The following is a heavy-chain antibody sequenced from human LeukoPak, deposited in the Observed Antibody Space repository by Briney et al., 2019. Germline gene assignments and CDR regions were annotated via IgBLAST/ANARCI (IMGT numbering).Heavy chain of an antibody. V-gene: IGHV4-59*01. CDR2: IRYSGRT. D-gene: IGHD6-19*01. CDR1: DDSISRDF. J-gene: IGHJ4*02. CDR3: ARLPDVSGGPFDY. Sequence: SETLSHTCTASDDSISRDFWTWIRQPPGKGLEWIGYIRYSGRTEYNPSLKSRVTISIQTSKNQFSLKLTSVTAADTAIYYGARLPDVSGGPFDYWGQGILVTVSS.